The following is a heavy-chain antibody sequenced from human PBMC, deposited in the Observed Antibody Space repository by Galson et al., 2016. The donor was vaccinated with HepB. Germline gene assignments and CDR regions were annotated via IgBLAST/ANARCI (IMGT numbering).Heavy chain of an antibody. CDR3: AKFAGDSSG. J-gene: IGHJ4*02. CDR2: ISGSAHST. Sequence: SLRLSCAASGFTFSLSGMNWVRQAPGKGPEWVSAISGSAHSTYYADSVKGRFTVSRDNSKNTLYLEMNSLRAEDTAVYYCAKFAGDSSGWGQGTLVTVSP. CDR1: GFTFSLSG. V-gene: IGHV3-23*01. D-gene: IGHD2-21*02.